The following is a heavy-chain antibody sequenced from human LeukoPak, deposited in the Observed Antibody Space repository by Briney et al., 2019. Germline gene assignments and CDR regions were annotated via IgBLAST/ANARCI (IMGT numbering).Heavy chain of an antibody. CDR3: ARGLAVLLWFGELNWFDP. J-gene: IGHJ5*02. CDR1: GYTFSNYG. Sequence: ASVKVSCKAFGYTFSNYGISWVRQAPGQGLERMGWISGYNGKTNYAQKLQGRVTMTTDTSTSTAYMELRSLRSDDTAVYYCARGLAVLLWFGELNWFDPWGQGTLVTVSS. D-gene: IGHD3-10*01. CDR2: ISGYNGKT. V-gene: IGHV1-18*01.